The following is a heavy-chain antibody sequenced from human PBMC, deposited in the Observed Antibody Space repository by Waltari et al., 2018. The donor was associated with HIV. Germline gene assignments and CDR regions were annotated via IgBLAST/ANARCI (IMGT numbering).Heavy chain of an antibody. CDR1: GYTFIVHY. V-gene: IGHV1-2*02. CDR2: INPNSGAT. Sequence: QVQLVQSGAEVTEPGASVKVSCKSSGYTFIVHYIHWVRQAPGQGLEWMGWINPNSGATNYAQKFQGRVTMTRDTSITTAYIEVIRLRSDDTAVYYCAREGRYSSGSDAFDIWGQGTMVTVSS. CDR3: AREGRYSSGSDAFDI. D-gene: IGHD2-15*01. J-gene: IGHJ3*02.